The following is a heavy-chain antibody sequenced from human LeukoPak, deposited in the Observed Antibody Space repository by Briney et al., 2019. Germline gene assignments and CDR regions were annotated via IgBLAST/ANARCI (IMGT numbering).Heavy chain of an antibody. D-gene: IGHD1-20*01. J-gene: IGHJ4*02. Sequence: GGSLRLSCAASGFTFGSNAMSWVRQAPGKGLGWVSAISGSGGSSYYADSVKGRFTISRDNSKNTLYLQMSSLRVEDTAVYYCAKGLTGGLDYWGQGTLVTVSS. CDR2: ISGSGGSS. CDR3: AKGLTGGLDY. CDR1: GFTFGSNA. V-gene: IGHV3-23*01.